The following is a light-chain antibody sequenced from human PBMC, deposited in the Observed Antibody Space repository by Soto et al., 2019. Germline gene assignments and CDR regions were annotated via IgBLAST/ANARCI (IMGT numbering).Light chain of an antibody. CDR2: DAS. CDR3: QQYNNYLIYP. Sequence: DIQMTQSPSTLSASVGDRVTITCRASQSISSWLAWYQQKPGKAPKLLIYDASSLESGVPSRYSGSGSGTEFALPISSLQPDDFATSYCQQYNNYLIYPFGQGTKLEIK. J-gene: IGKJ2*01. CDR1: QSISSW. V-gene: IGKV1-5*01.